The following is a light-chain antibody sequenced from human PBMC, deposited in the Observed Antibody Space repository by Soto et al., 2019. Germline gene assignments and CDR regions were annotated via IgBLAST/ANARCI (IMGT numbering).Light chain of an antibody. Sequence: DVQMTQSPSSLSAAVGDRVTITCRASQSIDIYLNWYHQRPGKAPKLLIYAASNLQSGVPSRFSGGGSGTDFTPTISSLHPEDLGTYYGQGIYRNIRTFGQGTKVE. CDR1: QSIDIY. V-gene: IGKV1-39*01. CDR3: QGIYRNIRT. J-gene: IGKJ1*01. CDR2: AAS.